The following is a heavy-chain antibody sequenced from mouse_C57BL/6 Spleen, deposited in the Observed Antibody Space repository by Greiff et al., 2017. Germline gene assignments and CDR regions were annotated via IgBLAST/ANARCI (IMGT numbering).Heavy chain of an antibody. Sequence: VQLQQPGAELVKPGASVKLSCKASGYTFTSYWLHWVKQRPGRGLEWIGRFDPNSGGTKYNEKFKSKATLTVDKPSSTAYMQLSNLTTEDSAVYYCARGAPNRGYFDYWGQGTTLTVSS. J-gene: IGHJ2*01. CDR1: GYTFTSYW. CDR3: ARGAPNRGYFDY. CDR2: FDPNSGGT. V-gene: IGHV1-72*01. D-gene: IGHD3-1*01.